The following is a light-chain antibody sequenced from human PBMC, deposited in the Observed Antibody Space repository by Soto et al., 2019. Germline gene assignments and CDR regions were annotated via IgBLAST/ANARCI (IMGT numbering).Light chain of an antibody. CDR2: AAS. J-gene: IGKJ4*01. V-gene: IGKV1-39*01. CDR3: QQVNSYPLT. Sequence: DIQMTQSPSSLSASVGDRVTITCRASQSISDFLNWYQQRPGQAPQLLIYAASALQSGVPSRFSGSGSGTDFTLTISSLQPEDFATYYCQQVNSYPLTFGGGTKVDIK. CDR1: QSISDF.